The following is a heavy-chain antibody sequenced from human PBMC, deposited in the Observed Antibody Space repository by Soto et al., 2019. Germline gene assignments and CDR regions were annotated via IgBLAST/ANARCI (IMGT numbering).Heavy chain of an antibody. V-gene: IGHV1-69*04. D-gene: IGHD5-12*01. CDR3: ARDQYSEYSGYDYFDY. J-gene: IGHJ4*02. Sequence: ASVKVSCKASGGTFSSYTISWVRQAPGQGLEWMGRIIPILGIANYAQKFQGRVTITADKSTSTAYMELSSLRSEDTAVYYCARDQYSEYSGYDYFDYWGQGTLVTVSS. CDR2: IIPILGIA. CDR1: GGTFSSYT.